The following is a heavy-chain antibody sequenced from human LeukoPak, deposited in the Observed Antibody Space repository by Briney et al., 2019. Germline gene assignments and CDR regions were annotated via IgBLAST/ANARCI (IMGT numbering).Heavy chain of an antibody. V-gene: IGHV1-18*01. CDR3: AREREDVGSGSYYSYYYYYYMDV. CDR1: GYTFTSYG. Sequence: ASVKVSCKASGYTFTSYGISWVRQAPGQGLEWMGWISAYNGNTNYTQKLQGRVTMTTDTSTSTAYMELRSLRSDDTAVDYCAREREDVGSGSYYSYYYYYYMDVWGKGITVTVSS. D-gene: IGHD3-10*01. J-gene: IGHJ6*03. CDR2: ISAYNGNT.